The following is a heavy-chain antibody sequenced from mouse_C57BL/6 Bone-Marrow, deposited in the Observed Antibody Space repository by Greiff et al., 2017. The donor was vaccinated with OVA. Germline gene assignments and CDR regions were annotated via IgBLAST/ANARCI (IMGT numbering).Heavy chain of an antibody. CDR3: ARESYDYDGWDYFDY. V-gene: IGHV1-53*01. D-gene: IGHD2-4*01. Sequence: QVQLQQPGTELVKPGASVKLSCKASGYTFTSYWMHWVKQRPGQGLEWIGNINPSNGGTNYNEKFKSKATLTVDKSSSTAYMQLSSLTSEDSAVYYCARESYDYDGWDYFDYWGQGTTLTVSS. CDR1: GYTFTSYW. CDR2: INPSNGGT. J-gene: IGHJ2*01.